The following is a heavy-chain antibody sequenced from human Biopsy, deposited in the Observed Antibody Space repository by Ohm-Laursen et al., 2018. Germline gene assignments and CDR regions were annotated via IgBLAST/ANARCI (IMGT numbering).Heavy chain of an antibody. CDR2: IYSSGIT. CDR1: GGSMIHYY. D-gene: IGHD2-21*02. V-gene: IGHV4-59*01. CDR3: ARDDAVTVIRGLYY. Sequence: SQTLSLTCTVSGGSMIHYYWNWIRQSPGKGLEWIAYIYSSGITNYNPSLKSRLTISIDTSKSQFFLKLSSVTAEDTAVYYCARDDAVTVIRGLYYWGQGALVTVSS. J-gene: IGHJ4*02.